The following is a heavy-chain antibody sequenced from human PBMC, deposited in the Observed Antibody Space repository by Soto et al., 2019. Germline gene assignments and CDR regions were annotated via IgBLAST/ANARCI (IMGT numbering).Heavy chain of an antibody. Sequence: QVQLVESGGGVVQPGRSLRLSCAVSGFTFSSYGMHWVRQAPGKGLEWVAIIWYDGSNKYYADSVKGRFTISRDNYKNTLYLQMDSLRAEDTAVYYCARDLHDTSGYYSYYFDYWGQGTLVTVSS. J-gene: IGHJ4*02. CDR1: GFTFSSYG. CDR3: ARDLHDTSGYYSYYFDY. V-gene: IGHV3-33*01. CDR2: IWYDGSNK. D-gene: IGHD3-22*01.